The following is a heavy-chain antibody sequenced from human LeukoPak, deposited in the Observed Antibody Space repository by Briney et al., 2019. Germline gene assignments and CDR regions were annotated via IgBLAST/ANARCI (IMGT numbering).Heavy chain of an antibody. CDR1: GYTLTELS. CDR2: FDPEDGET. V-gene: IGHV1-24*01. J-gene: IGHJ5*02. D-gene: IGHD2-15*01. CDR3: ATLLTNYCSGGSCYRGNWFDP. Sequence: ASVKVSCTVSGYTLTELSMHWVRQAPGKGLEWMGGFDPEDGETIYAQKFQGRVTMTEDTSTDTAYMELSSLRSEDTAVYYCATLLTNYCSGGSCYRGNWFDPWGQGTLVTVSS.